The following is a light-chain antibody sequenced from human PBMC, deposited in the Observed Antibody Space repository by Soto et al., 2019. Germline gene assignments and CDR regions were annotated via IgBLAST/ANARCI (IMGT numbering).Light chain of an antibody. CDR1: QSLLHSNGYNY. CDR2: LGS. Sequence: DIVMTQSPLSLPVTPGEPASISCRSSQSLLHSNGYNYLDWYLQKPGQSPQLLIYLGSNRASGVHDRFSGSGSDTDFTLKISRVEAEDVGVYYCMQALQTPRLTFGGGTKVEIK. V-gene: IGKV2-28*01. CDR3: MQALQTPRLT. J-gene: IGKJ4*01.